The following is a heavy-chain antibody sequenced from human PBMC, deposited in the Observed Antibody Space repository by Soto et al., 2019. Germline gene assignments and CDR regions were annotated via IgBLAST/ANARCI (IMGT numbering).Heavy chain of an antibody. CDR2: ISSTSKNTI. V-gene: IGHV3-48*02. CDR1: GFSFSSYS. J-gene: IGHJ4*02. CDR3: ARGYASGIYYD. D-gene: IGHD3-10*01. Sequence: EVQLVESEGGLVQPGGSLRLSCAASGFSFSSYSLTWVRQAPGKGLECVSYISSTSKNTIYYADSVKGRFTISRDNAHNSLYLQMNSLRDEDTAVYYCARGYASGIYYDWGQGPLVTVSS.